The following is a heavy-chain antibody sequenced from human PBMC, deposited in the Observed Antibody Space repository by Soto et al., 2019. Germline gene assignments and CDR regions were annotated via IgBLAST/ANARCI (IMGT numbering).Heavy chain of an antibody. CDR2: IYYSGST. D-gene: IGHD3-16*01. Sequence: QLQLQESGPGLVKPSETLSLTCTVSGGSISNYYWSWIRQPPGKGLEWIGYIYYSGSTNYNPSLKSRVTISVDTSKNQFSLKLSSVTAADTAVYYCARAWGYYIDYWGQGTLVTVSS. J-gene: IGHJ4*02. CDR3: ARAWGYYIDY. CDR1: GGSISNYY. V-gene: IGHV4-59*01.